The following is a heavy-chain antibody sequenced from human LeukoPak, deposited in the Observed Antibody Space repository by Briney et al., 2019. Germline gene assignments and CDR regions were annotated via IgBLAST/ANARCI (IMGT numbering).Heavy chain of an antibody. CDR1: GFTCSSTT. Sequence: GGSLRLSCAASGFTCSSTTMNWVRQALRERLEWVSSISSTSTSIYHADSVKGRFTIARDNTKNSLYLQMDRLRAEDTAVYYCARCFRAFDFWGQGTMVTVSS. V-gene: IGHV3-21*01. CDR3: ARCFRAFDF. CDR2: ISSTSTSI. J-gene: IGHJ3*01.